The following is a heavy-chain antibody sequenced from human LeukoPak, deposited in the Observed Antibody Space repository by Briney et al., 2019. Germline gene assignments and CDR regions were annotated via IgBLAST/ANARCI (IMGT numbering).Heavy chain of an antibody. D-gene: IGHD2-15*01. Sequence: ASVKVSCKASGYTFTSYYMHWVRQAPGQGLEWMGGIIPIFGTANYAQKFQGRVTITADESTSTAYMELSSLRSEDTAVYYCARGAIGYCSGGSCYPTYFDYWGQGTLVTVSS. J-gene: IGHJ4*02. CDR2: IIPIFGTA. V-gene: IGHV1-69*13. CDR3: ARGAIGYCSGGSCYPTYFDY. CDR1: GYTFTSYY.